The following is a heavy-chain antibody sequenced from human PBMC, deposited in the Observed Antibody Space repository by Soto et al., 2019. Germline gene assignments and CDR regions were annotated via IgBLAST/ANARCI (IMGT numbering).Heavy chain of an antibody. V-gene: IGHV3-23*01. CDR3: AKDGIRKDDY. Sequence: EVQLSESGGGFIQSGGSLRLSCAASGFSISNYAMSWVRQAPGRGLEWISSISDSGTNTFYADSVRGRFVISRDKSKNTEYLQMNNLRVEDTALYYCAKDGIRKDDYRGQGTLVTVSS. J-gene: IGHJ4*02. CDR1: GFSISNYA. CDR2: ISDSGTNT.